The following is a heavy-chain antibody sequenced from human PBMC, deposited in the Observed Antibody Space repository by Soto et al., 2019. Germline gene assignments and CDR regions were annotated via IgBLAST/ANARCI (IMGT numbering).Heavy chain of an antibody. D-gene: IGHD3-10*01. Sequence: SETLSLTCTVSGGSISSSNYYWSWIRQSPGKGLECIGYIYYSGSTYYNPSLKSRVTISVDTSKNQFSLKLSSVTAADTAVYYCASRKSSPYFDYWGQGTLVTVSS. V-gene: IGHV4-30-4*01. CDR3: ASRKSSPYFDY. J-gene: IGHJ4*02. CDR1: GGSISSSNYY. CDR2: IYYSGST.